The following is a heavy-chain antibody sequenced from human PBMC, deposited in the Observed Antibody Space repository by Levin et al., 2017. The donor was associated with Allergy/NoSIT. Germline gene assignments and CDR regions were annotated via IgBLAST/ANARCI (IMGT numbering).Heavy chain of an antibody. D-gene: IGHD2/OR15-2a*01. CDR1: GFTFSTYW. J-gene: IGHJ3*02. CDR3: TRETSTDYDAFDI. V-gene: IGHV3-74*01. CDR2: INSDGSST. Sequence: GESLKISCAASGFTFSTYWMHWVRQAPGKGLVWVSRINSDGSSTSYADSVKGRFTISRDNAKNTLYLQMNSLRAEDTAVYYCTRETSTDYDAFDIWGQVTMATVSS.